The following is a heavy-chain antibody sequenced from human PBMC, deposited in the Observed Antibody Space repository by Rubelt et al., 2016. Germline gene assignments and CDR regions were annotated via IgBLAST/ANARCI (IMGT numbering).Heavy chain of an antibody. Sequence: QVQLQQWGAGLLKPSETLSLTRAVYGGSFSGYYWNWIRQPPGRGLEWIGEINHSGNTNSNPSLKSRVTISVDTSKNQFPLKLSSVTAADTAVYYCARGQPGGGRFDFWSQGTLVTVSS. J-gene: IGHJ4*02. CDR3: ARGQPGGGRFDF. CDR1: GGSFSGYY. CDR2: INHSGNT. V-gene: IGHV4-34*01. D-gene: IGHD3-16*01.